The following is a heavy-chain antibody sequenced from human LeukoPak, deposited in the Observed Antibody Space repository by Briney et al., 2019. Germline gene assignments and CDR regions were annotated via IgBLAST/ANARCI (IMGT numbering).Heavy chain of an antibody. CDR1: GFTFSSYS. J-gene: IGHJ4*02. Sequence: PGGSLRLSCAASGFTFSSYSMNWVRQAPGKGLEWVSYISSGSGTIYYADSVKGRFTISRDNAKNSLYLQMSSLRAEDTAVYYCARGLDYWGQGTLVTVSS. V-gene: IGHV3-48*01. CDR3: ARGLDY. CDR2: ISSGSGTI.